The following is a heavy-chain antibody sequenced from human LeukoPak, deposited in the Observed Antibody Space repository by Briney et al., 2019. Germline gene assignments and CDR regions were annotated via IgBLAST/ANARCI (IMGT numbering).Heavy chain of an antibody. CDR3: ATDWRRGGIAVAGTLFLY. D-gene: IGHD6-19*01. J-gene: IGHJ4*02. Sequence: ASVKVSCKVSGYTLTELSMHWVRQAPGEGLEWMGGFDPEDGETIYAQKFQGRVTMTEDTSTDTAYMELSSLRSEDTAVYYCATDWRRGGIAVAGTLFLYWGQGTLVTVSS. V-gene: IGHV1-24*01. CDR1: GYTLTELS. CDR2: FDPEDGET.